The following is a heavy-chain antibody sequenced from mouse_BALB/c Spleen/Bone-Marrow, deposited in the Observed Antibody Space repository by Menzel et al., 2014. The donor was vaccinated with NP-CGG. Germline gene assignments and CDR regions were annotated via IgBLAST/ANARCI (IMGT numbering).Heavy chain of an antibody. CDR2: IWAGGYI. J-gene: IGHJ2*01. CDR1: GFSLTRYG. D-gene: IGHD2-4*01. V-gene: IGHV2-9*02. Sequence: VKVEESGPGLVAPSQSLSITCTVSGFSLTRYGVHWVRQPPGKGLEWLGVIWAGGYINYNSALMSRLSISKDNSKSQVFLGMNSLQTDDTAMYFCARDDYDGYFDYWGQGTTLTVSS. CDR3: ARDDYDGYFDY.